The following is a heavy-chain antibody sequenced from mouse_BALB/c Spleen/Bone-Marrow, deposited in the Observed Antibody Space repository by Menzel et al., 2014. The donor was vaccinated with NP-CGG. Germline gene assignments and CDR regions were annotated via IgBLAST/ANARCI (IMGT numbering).Heavy chain of an antibody. V-gene: IGHV5-12*02. J-gene: IGHJ3*01. CDR3: ARGLYYRPFAY. Sequence: EVQLVESGGGLVQPGGSLKLSCATSGFTFSDYYMYWVRQTPEKRLEWVAYISNGGGSTYYPDTVKGRFTISRDNAKNTLCLQMSRLKSEDTAMYYCARGLYYRPFAYWGQGTLVTVSA. CDR1: GFTFSDYY. D-gene: IGHD2-14*01. CDR2: ISNGGGST.